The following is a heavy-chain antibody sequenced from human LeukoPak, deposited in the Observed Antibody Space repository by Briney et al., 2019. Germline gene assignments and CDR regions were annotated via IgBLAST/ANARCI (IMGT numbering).Heavy chain of an antibody. CDR2: IYSGADT. CDR3: ARAQYCSGGSCYSGTLGS. D-gene: IGHD2-15*01. Sequence: GGSLRLSCAASGFAVSGNYMSWVRQAPGKGLEWVSVIYSGADTYYADSVKGRFTISRHSSQNAVYLQMNSLRAEDTAVYYCARAQYCSGGSCYSGTLGSWGQGTLVTVSS. V-gene: IGHV3-53*04. CDR1: GFAVSGNY. J-gene: IGHJ5*02.